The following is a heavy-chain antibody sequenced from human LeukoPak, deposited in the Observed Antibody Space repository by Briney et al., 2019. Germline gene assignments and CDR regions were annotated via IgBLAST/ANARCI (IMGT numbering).Heavy chain of an antibody. CDR2: ISGSSRSI. CDR1: GFTFITYS. V-gene: IGHV3-48*01. J-gene: IGHJ3*02. CDR3: ARGPSNWNYDRAFDI. D-gene: IGHD1-7*01. Sequence: SGGSLRLSCAASGFTFITYSVIWVRQAPGKGLEWLSYISGSSRSIYYADSVKGRFTISIDSAENSLYLQMNSLRAEDTAVYYCARGPSNWNYDRAFDISGHGTMCAVSS.